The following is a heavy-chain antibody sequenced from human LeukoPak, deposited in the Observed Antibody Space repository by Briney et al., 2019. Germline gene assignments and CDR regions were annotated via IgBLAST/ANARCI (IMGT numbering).Heavy chain of an antibody. CDR3: ARDRYGDYCHDS. CDR1: GFNFNTYS. CDR2: ISIDSRTI. J-gene: IGHJ4*02. V-gene: IGHV3-48*04. Sequence: GGSLRLSCAASGFNFNTYSMNWVRQAPGKGLEWVSYISIDSRTIYYADSVKNRFTITRDNARNSLFLQMDSLRAEDTAVYYCARDRYGDYCHDSWGQGTLVTVSS. D-gene: IGHD4-17*01.